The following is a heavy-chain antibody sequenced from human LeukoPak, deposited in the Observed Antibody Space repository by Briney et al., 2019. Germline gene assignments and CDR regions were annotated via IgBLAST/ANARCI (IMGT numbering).Heavy chain of an antibody. CDR3: ARRSRGWSVFDY. V-gene: IGHV4-39*01. D-gene: IGHD2-8*01. CDR1: GGSISSSSYY. CDR2: IYYSGST. J-gene: IGHJ4*02. Sequence: LETLSLTCTVSGGSISSSSYYWGWIRQPPGKGLEWIGSIYYSGSTYYNPSLKSRVTISVDTSKNQFSLKLSSVTAADTAVYYCARRSRGWSVFDYWGQGTLVTVSS.